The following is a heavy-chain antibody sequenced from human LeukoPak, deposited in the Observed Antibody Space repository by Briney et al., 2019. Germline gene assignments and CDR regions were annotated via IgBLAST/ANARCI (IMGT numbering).Heavy chain of an antibody. CDR1: GYTFTGYY. J-gene: IGHJ4*02. D-gene: IGHD3-10*01. CDR3: ARDRGPSYDSGIYYQFYFQF. V-gene: IGHV1-2*02. CDR2: INPKTGDV. Sequence: ASVKVSCKASGYTFTGYYVHWVRQAPGQGLEWVGWINPKTGDVEYAQKFNGRVILTRDTSIATAYMDMSALATDDTAVYYCARDRGPSYDSGIYYQFYFQFWGQGTLVAVS.